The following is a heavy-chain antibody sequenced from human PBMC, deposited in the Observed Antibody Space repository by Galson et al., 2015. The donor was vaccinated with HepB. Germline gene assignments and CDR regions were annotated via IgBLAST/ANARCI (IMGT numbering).Heavy chain of an antibody. CDR2: IWYDGSNK. CDR3: ARDMDGGSYPDIDY. CDR1: GFTFSRYG. V-gene: IGHV3-33*01. Sequence: SLRLSCAASGFTFSRYGMHWVRQAPGKGLEWVAVIWYDGSNKYYADSVKGRFTISRDNSENTLYLQMNSLRAEDTAVYYCARDMDGGSYPDIDYWGQGTLVTVSS. D-gene: IGHD1-26*01. J-gene: IGHJ4*02.